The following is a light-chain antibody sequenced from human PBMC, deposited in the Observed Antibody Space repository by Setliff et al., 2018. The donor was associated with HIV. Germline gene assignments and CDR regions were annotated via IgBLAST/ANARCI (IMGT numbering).Light chain of an antibody. CDR1: SSDVGGYNY. J-gene: IGLJ2*01. CDR2: EVT. Sequence: QSALAQPASVSGSPGQSITISCTGTSSDVGGYNYVSWYQQHPGKAPKLMIYEVTKRPSGVPDRFSGSKSGNTASLTVSELQAEDEADYYCSSYAGSNKIFGGGTKVTVL. V-gene: IGLV2-8*01. CDR3: SSYAGSNKI.